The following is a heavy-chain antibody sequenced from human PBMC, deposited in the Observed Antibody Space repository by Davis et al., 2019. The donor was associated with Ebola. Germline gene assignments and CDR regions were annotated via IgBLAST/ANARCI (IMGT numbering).Heavy chain of an antibody. J-gene: IGHJ4*02. CDR1: GDSISSGGYY. V-gene: IGHV4-39*07. CDR3: ARAPLIPRSSYLDY. D-gene: IGHD6-6*01. CDR2: IFYGGST. Sequence: MPSETLSLTCSVSGDSISSGGYYWAWIRQPPGKGLEWIGGIFYGGSTSYNPSLKSRVTISVDTSKNQFSLKVNSVTAADTAMYYCARAPLIPRSSYLDYWGQGILVTVSS.